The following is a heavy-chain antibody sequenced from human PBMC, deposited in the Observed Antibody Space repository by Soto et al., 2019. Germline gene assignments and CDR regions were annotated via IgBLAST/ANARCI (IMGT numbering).Heavy chain of an antibody. Sequence: GGSLRLSCAASGFTFSSYAMSWVRQAPGKGLEWVSAISGSGGSTYYADSVKGRFTISRDNSKNTLYLQMNSLRAEDTAVYYCARGRRGTYYDFWSGYYSHWFDPWGQGTLVTVSS. D-gene: IGHD3-3*01. CDR1: GFTFSSYA. CDR2: ISGSGGST. CDR3: ARGRRGTYYDFWSGYYSHWFDP. V-gene: IGHV3-23*01. J-gene: IGHJ5*02.